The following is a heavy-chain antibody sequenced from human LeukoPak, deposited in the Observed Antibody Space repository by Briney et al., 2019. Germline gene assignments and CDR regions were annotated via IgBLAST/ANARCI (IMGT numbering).Heavy chain of an antibody. V-gene: IGHV1-2*02. CDR2: INPNSGGT. J-gene: IGHJ4*02. CDR3: AGRNPDCSGGYCPFDY. CDR1: GSTFTGYY. D-gene: IGHD2-15*01. Sequence: ASVKVSCKASGSTFTGYYMHWVRQAPGQGPEWMGWINPNSGGTSYAQKFEGRVTMTRDTSISTAYMELSRLSSADTAVYYCAGRNPDCSGGYCPFDYWGQGTLVTVSS.